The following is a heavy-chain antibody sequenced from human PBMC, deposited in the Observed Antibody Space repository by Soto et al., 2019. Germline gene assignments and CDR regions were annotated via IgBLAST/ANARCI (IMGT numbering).Heavy chain of an antibody. Sequence: ASVKVSCKASGYTFTSYGISWVRQAPGQGLEWMGWISAYNGNTNYAQKLQGRVTMTTDTSTSTAYMELRSLRSDDTAVYYCAGENYDYIWGSIYYFDYWGQGTLVTVSS. V-gene: IGHV1-18*01. J-gene: IGHJ4*02. CDR2: ISAYNGNT. CDR1: GYTFTSYG. CDR3: AGENYDYIWGSIYYFDY. D-gene: IGHD3-16*01.